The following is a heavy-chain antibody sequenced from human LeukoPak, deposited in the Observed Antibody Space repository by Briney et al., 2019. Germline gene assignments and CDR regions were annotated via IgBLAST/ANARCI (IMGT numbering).Heavy chain of an antibody. J-gene: IGHJ3*01. CDR3: ARRIAATRAFDV. D-gene: IGHD6-13*01. V-gene: IGHV3-23*01. CDR2: ISGSGGTT. Sequence: GGSLKPAVAPSASPFTATAGGWGRQPQGKGMGWVSSISGSGGTTYYADSVTGRFTITRDNSKNTLYLQMNSLRAEDTAVYYCARRIAATRAFDVWGQGTIVTVSS. CDR1: ASPFTATA.